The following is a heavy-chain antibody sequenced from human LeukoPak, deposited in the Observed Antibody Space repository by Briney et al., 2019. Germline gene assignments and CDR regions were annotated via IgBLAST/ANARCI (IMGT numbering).Heavy chain of an antibody. D-gene: IGHD2-2*01. CDR1: GGPFSGYY. J-gene: IGHJ4*02. V-gene: IGHV4-34*01. CDR3: ARGSLGPAARGNYFDY. CDR2: INHSGST. Sequence: SETLSLTCAVYGGPFSGYYWSWIRQPPGKGLEWIGEINHSGSTNYNPSLKSRVTISVDTSKNQFSLKLSSVTAADTAVYYCARGSLGPAARGNYFDYWGQGTLVTVSS.